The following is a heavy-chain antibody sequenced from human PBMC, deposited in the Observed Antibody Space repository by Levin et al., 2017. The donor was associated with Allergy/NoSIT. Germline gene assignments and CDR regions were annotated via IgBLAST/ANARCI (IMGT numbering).Heavy chain of an antibody. CDR2: IIPIFGTA. V-gene: IGHV1-69*06. Sequence: ASVKVSCKASGGTFSSYAISWVRQAPGQGLEWMGGIIPIFGTANYAQKFQGRVTITADKSTSTAYMELSSLRSEDTAVYYCARVIREIFGAARRIDYYYYGMDVWGQGTTVTVSS. J-gene: IGHJ6*02. CDR1: GGTFSSYA. CDR3: ARVIREIFGAARRIDYYYYGMDV. D-gene: IGHD6-6*01.